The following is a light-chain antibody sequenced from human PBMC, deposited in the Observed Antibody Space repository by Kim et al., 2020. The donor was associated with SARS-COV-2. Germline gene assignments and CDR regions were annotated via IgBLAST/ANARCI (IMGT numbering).Light chain of an antibody. J-gene: IGKJ1*01. CDR2: GAS. CDR1: RGLASN. V-gene: IGKV3-15*01. Sequence: EIVMTQSPATLSVSPGERATLSCRASRGLASNLAWYQHKPGQAPRLLIYGASTRATGIPARFSGSGSGTDFTLTISSLQSEDFAVYYCHQYNIWPPWTFGQGTKVEIK. CDR3: HQYNIWPPWT.